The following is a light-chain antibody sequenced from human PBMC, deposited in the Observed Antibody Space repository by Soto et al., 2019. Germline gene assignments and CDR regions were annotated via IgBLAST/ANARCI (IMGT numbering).Light chain of an antibody. CDR3: QQYVSSPRT. CDR2: GAS. CDR1: QIVSSSY. J-gene: IGKJ1*01. Sequence: EIVLTQSPGTLSLSPWDRATHSCRASQIVSSSYLAWYQQKPGQAPRLLMYGASNRATGIPDRFSGSGSGTDFTLTITGLDPEDFAVYYCQQYVSSPRTFGQGTKVEVK. V-gene: IGKV3-20*01.